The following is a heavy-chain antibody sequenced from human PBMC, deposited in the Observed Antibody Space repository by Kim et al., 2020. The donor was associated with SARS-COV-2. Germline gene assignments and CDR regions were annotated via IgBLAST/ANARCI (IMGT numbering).Heavy chain of an antibody. D-gene: IGHD6-13*01. V-gene: IGHV3-7*01. Sequence: SEKYYVDSVKGRFTISRDNAKNSLYLQMNSLRADDTAVYYCARGSGSSVLYWGQGTLVTVSS. J-gene: IGHJ4*02. CDR2: SEK. CDR3: ARGSGSSVLY.